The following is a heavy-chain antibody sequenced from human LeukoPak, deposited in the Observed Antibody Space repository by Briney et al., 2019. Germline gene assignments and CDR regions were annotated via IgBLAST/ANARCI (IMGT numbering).Heavy chain of an antibody. CDR2: INHSGST. CDR1: GGSFSGYY. V-gene: IGHV4-34*01. Sequence: SETLSLTCAVYGGSFSGYYWSWIRQPPGKGLEWIGEINHSGSTNYNPSLKSRVTISVDTSKNQFSLKLSSVTAADTAVYYCARGWLQSGLDYWGQGTLITVSS. D-gene: IGHD5-24*01. CDR3: ARGWLQSGLDY. J-gene: IGHJ4*02.